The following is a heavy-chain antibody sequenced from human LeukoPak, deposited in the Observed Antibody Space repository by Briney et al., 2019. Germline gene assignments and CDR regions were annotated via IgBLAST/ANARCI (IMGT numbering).Heavy chain of an antibody. Sequence: GESLKISCKGSGYRFTSYWIGWVRQMPGKGLEWMGIIYPGDSDTRYSPSFQGQVTISADKSISTAYLQWSSLKASDTAMYYCASQARYSSGSFDYWGQGTLVTVSS. CDR1: GYRFTSYW. CDR3: ASQARYSSGSFDY. CDR2: IYPGDSDT. J-gene: IGHJ4*02. V-gene: IGHV5-51*01. D-gene: IGHD6-19*01.